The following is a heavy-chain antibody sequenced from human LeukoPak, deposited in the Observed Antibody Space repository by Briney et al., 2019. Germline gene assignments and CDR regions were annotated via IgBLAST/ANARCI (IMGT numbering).Heavy chain of an antibody. CDR2: ISGSGGST. CDR1: RFTFSSYA. J-gene: IGHJ4*02. Sequence: GGSLRLSCAASRFTFSSYAMSWVRQAPGKGLEWVSAISGSGGSTYYADSVKGRFIISRDNSKNSLYLQMNSLGVEDTALYYCARRAPSHDFDDWGQGTLVTVSS. V-gene: IGHV3-23*01. CDR3: ARRAPSHDFDD.